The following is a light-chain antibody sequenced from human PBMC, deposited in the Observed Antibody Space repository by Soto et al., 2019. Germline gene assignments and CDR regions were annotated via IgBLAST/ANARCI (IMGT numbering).Light chain of an antibody. V-gene: IGLV1-44*01. CDR3: AAWDASMVAL. CDR1: NSNIGRYS. CDR2: NDN. Sequence: QSVLAQPPSASGTPGQSVTIACSGSNSNIGRYSVSWFQQLPGTAPKLLIYNDNQRPSGVPDRVSGSKSGTSASLVISGLQSEDEADYYCAAWDASMVALFGGGTQLTVL. J-gene: IGLJ2*01.